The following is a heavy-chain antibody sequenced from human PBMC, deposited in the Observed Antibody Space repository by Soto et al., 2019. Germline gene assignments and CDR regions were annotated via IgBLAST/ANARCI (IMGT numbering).Heavy chain of an antibody. V-gene: IGHV3-23*01. D-gene: IGHD2-8*02. CDR3: AKTPLVGQYYYYGMDV. CDR2: ISGSGGST. CDR1: GFTFSSYA. Sequence: GGSLRLSCAASGFTFSSYAMSWVRQAPGKGLEWVSAISGSGGSTYYADSVKGRFTISRDNSKNTLYLQMNSLRAEDTAVYYCAKTPLVGQYYYYGMDVWGQGTTVTVSS. J-gene: IGHJ6*02.